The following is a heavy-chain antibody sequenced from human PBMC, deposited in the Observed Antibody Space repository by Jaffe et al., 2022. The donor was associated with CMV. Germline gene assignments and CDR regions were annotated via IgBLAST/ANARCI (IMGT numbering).Heavy chain of an antibody. CDR1: GYTFTSYY. CDR3: ARVAPILDGGPGDGAFDI. D-gene: IGHD3-10*01. Sequence: QVQLVQSGAEVKKPGASVKVSCKASGYTFTSYYMHWVRQAPGQGLEWMGIINPSGGSTSYAQKFQGRVTMTRDTSTSTVYMELSSLRSEDTAVYYCARVAPILDGGPGDGAFDIWGQGTMVTVSS. J-gene: IGHJ3*02. CDR2: INPSGGST. V-gene: IGHV1-46*01.